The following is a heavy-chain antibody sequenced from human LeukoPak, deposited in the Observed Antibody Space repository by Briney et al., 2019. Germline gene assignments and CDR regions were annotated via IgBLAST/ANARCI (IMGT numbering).Heavy chain of an antibody. CDR1: GGTFSSYA. D-gene: IGHD6-19*01. V-gene: IGHV1-69*05. J-gene: IGHJ4*02. CDR3: ARDGTIAVAGNFGC. Sequence: ASVKVSCKASGGTFSSYAISWVRQAPGQGLEWMGRIIPIFGTANYAQKFQGRVTITTDESTSTAYMELSSLRSEDTAVYYCARDGTIAVAGNFGCWGQGTLVTVSS. CDR2: IIPIFGTA.